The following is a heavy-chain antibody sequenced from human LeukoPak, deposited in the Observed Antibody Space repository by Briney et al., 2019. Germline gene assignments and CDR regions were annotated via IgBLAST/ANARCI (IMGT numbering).Heavy chain of an antibody. J-gene: IGHJ5*02. CDR3: ARDVEYSSGGFDP. D-gene: IGHD6-19*01. CDR1: GGSISSGGYS. V-gene: IGHV4-30-2*01. Sequence: SETLSLTCAVSGGSISSGGYSWSWIRQPPGKGLEWIGYIYHSGSTYYNPSLKSRVTISVDRSKNQFSLKLSSVTAADTAVYYCARDVEYSSGGFDPWGQGTLVTVSS. CDR2: IYHSGST.